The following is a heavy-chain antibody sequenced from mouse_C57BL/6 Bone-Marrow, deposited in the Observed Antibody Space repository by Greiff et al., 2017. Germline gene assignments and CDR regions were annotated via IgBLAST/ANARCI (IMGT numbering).Heavy chain of an antibody. Sequence: VQLQQSGAELMKPGASVKLSRKATGYTFTGYWIEWVKQRPGHGLEWIGEILPGSGSTNYNEKFKGKATFTADTSSNTAYMQLSSLTTEDSAIYYCAREGVYYYGSSLYFDYWGQGATLTVSS. CDR3: AREGVYYYGSSLYFDY. D-gene: IGHD1-1*01. J-gene: IGHJ2*01. V-gene: IGHV1-9*01. CDR1: GYTFTGYW. CDR2: ILPGSGST.